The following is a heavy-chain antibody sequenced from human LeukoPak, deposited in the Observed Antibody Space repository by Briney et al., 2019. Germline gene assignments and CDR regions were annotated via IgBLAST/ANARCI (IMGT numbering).Heavy chain of an antibody. CDR2: INQDGSEK. D-gene: IGHD4-23*01. Sequence: PGGSLRLSCAASGFTFTTYWMSWVHQAPGKVLEWVANINQDGSEKYYVDSVKGRFTISRDNTKNSLYLQMNSLRAEDTAVYFCVRAIGSNTLWGQGTLVTVSS. CDR3: VRAIGSNTL. V-gene: IGHV3-7*01. CDR1: GFTFTTYW. J-gene: IGHJ4*02.